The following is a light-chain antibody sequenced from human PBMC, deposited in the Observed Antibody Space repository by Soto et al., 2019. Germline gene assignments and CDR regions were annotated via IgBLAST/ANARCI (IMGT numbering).Light chain of an antibody. CDR1: QSVSSN. V-gene: IGKV3-15*01. Sequence: EIVMTQSPATLSVSPGERATLSCRASQSVSSNYLAWYQQKPGQAPRLLIYGASTRAPGIPARFSGSGSGTEFTLTISSLQSEDFAIYYCQHYNNWPPWTFGQGTKVDIK. CDR3: QHYNNWPPWT. J-gene: IGKJ1*01. CDR2: GAS.